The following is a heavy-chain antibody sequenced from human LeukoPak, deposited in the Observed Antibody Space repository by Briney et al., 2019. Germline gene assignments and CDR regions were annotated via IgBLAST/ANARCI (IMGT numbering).Heavy chain of an antibody. V-gene: IGHV3-30*18. J-gene: IGHJ1*01. CDR1: GFTFSSYG. Sequence: PGRSLRLSCAASGFTFSSYGMHWVRQAPGKGLEWVAVISYDGSNKYYADSVKGRFTISRDNSKNTLYLQMNSLRAEDTAVYYCAEGDPWPEYFQHWGQGTLVTVSS. CDR2: ISYDGSNK. CDR3: AEGDPWPEYFQH.